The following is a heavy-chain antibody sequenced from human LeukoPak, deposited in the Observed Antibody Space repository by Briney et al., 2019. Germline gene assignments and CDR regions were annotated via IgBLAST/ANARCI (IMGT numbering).Heavy chain of an antibody. J-gene: IGHJ3*02. V-gene: IGHV4-30-4*08. D-gene: IGHD3-22*01. Sequence: SETLSLTCTVSGGSISSADSYWSWIRQPPGKGLEWIGYIYYSGSTYYNPSLKSRLTISVDTSKNQFSLKLSSVTAADTAVYYCARYPYYYYDSSGYPTGAFDTWGQGTMVTVSS. CDR2: IYYSGST. CDR1: GGSISSADSY. CDR3: ARYPYYYYDSSGYPTGAFDT.